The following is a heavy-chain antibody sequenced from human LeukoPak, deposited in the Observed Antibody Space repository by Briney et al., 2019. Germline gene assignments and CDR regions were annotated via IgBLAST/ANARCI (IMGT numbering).Heavy chain of an antibody. CDR2: ITWNSGSI. D-gene: IGHD2-15*01. CDR3: ARDATRGGDFDS. CDR1: GFTFDDYA. Sequence: GGSLRLSCAASGFTFDDYAMHWVRQAPGKGLEWVSGITWNSGSIGYADSVKGRFTISRDNAKNSLYLQMNSLRAEDTAVYYCARDATRGGDFDSWGQGTLVTVSS. J-gene: IGHJ4*02. V-gene: IGHV3-9*01.